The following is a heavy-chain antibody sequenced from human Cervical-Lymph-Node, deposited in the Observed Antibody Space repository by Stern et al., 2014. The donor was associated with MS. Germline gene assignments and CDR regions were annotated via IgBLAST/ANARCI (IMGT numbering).Heavy chain of an antibody. J-gene: IGHJ1*01. CDR2: VYYSGTS. CDR3: TRGLAYNYEYFHL. CDR1: GGSISSGGFY. V-gene: IGHV4-31*03. Sequence: QVQLQESGPGLVKPSQTLSLTCTVSGGSISSGGFYWSWIRQHPGKGLEGIGYVYYSGTSYYNPSLKSRVSISLDTSKNQFSLRLTSVTAADTAVYFCTRGLAYNYEYFHLWGQGTLVTVSS. D-gene: IGHD5-24*01.